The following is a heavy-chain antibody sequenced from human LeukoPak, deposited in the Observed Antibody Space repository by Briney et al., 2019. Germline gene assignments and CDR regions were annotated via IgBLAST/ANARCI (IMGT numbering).Heavy chain of an antibody. Sequence: GGSLRLSCAVSGFAFSNYNMNWVRQAPGKGLEWVASISSSSGHIHYADSVKGRFTISRDNAKNSLYLQMNSLRAEDTAVYYCARGSGSGWSLGWFDPWGQGTLVTVSS. CDR3: ARGSGSGWSLGWFDP. D-gene: IGHD6-19*01. V-gene: IGHV3-21*01. J-gene: IGHJ5*02. CDR2: ISSSSGHI. CDR1: GFAFSNYN.